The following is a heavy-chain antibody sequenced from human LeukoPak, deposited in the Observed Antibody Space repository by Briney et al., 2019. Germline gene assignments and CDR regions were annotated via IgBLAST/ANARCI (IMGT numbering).Heavy chain of an antibody. CDR2: INPSGGST. D-gene: IGHD1-26*01. CDR3: ARHPGVGDTTPSWFVP. V-gene: IGHV1-46*03. CDR1: GYTFTSYY. J-gene: IGHJ5*02. Sequence: GASVKVSCKASGYTFTSYYMHWVRQAPGQGLEWMGIINPSGGSTSYAQKFQGRVTMTRDTSTSTVYMELSSLRSEDTAVYYCARHPGVGDTTPSWFVPWGQGTLVTVSS.